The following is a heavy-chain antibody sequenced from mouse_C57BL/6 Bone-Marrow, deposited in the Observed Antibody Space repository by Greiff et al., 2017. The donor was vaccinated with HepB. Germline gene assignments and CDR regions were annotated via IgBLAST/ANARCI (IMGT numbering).Heavy chain of an antibody. CDR2: INYDGSST. CDR3: ARVDYGNYYFDY. Sequence: EVQVVESEGGLVQPGSSMKLSCTASGFTFSDYYMAWVRQVPEKGLEWVANINYDGSSTYYLDSLKSRFIISRDNAKNILYLQMSSLKSEDTATYYCARVDYGNYYFDYWGQGTTLTVSS. J-gene: IGHJ2*01. D-gene: IGHD2-1*01. V-gene: IGHV5-16*01. CDR1: GFTFSDYY.